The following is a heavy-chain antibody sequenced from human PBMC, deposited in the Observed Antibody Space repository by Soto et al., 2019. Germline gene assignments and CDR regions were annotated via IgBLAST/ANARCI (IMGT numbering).Heavy chain of an antibody. CDR1: GGTFSSYA. D-gene: IGHD3-22*01. Sequence: SVKVSCKAAGGTFSSYAISWVRQAPGQGLEWMGGIIPIFGTANYAQKFQGRVTITADESTSTAYMELSSLRSEDTAVYYCARASQGIDSSGYYYGVNCFDPWGQGTLVTGSS. V-gene: IGHV1-69*13. CDR3: ARASQGIDSSGYYYGVNCFDP. CDR2: IIPIFGTA. J-gene: IGHJ5*02.